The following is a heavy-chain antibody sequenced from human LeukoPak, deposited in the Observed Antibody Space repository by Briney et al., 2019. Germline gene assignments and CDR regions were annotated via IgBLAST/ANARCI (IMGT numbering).Heavy chain of an antibody. CDR3: ARVEKKWELLISSGAPSYYFDY. CDR2: INPNSGGT. Sequence: GASVKVSCKASGYTFTGYYMHWVRQAPGQGLECMGWINPNSGGTNYAQKFQGRVTMTRDTSISTAYMELSRLRSDDTAVYYCARVEKKWELLISSGAPSYYFDYWGQGTLVTVSS. V-gene: IGHV1-2*02. D-gene: IGHD1-26*01. CDR1: GYTFTGYY. J-gene: IGHJ4*02.